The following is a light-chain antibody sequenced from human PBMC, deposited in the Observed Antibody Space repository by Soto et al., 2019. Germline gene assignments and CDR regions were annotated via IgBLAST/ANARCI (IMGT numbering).Light chain of an antibody. Sequence: QSALTQHASVSGSPGRSITISCNGTSSDVGGYNNVSWYQQHPGKAPKLMIYDVSNRPSGVSNRFSGSKSGNTASLTISGLQAEDEADYYCSSFTSSSTVVFGGGTKLTVL. CDR3: SSFTSSSTVV. V-gene: IGLV2-14*01. CDR1: SSDVGGYNN. CDR2: DVS. J-gene: IGLJ2*01.